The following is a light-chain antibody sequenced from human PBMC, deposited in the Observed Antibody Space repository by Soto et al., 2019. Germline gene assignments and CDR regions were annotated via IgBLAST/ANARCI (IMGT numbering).Light chain of an antibody. J-gene: IGKJ1*01. CDR1: QSVTYNH. CDR3: QQYGSSLRT. Sequence: EIVLTQSPGTLSLSPGERATLACRASQSVTYNHLAWYQQKPGQAPRVLIYDASSRATGIPDRFSGGGSGTDFTLTISRLEPEDFAVYYCQQYGSSLRTFGQGTKVEVK. V-gene: IGKV3-20*01. CDR2: DAS.